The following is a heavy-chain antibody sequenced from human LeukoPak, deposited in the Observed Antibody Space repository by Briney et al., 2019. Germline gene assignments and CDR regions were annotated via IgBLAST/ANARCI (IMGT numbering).Heavy chain of an antibody. CDR2: IRSKTDGGTT. CDR3: TTEEVAVAGQFDY. V-gene: IGHV3-15*01. Sequence: PGGSLRLSCAASGFTFSSYAMSWDRQAPGKGLEWVGRIRSKTDGGTTDYAAPVKGRFTISRDDSKNTLYLQMNSLKTEDTAVYYCTTEEVAVAGQFDYWGQGTLVTVSS. D-gene: IGHD6-19*01. J-gene: IGHJ4*02. CDR1: GFTFSSYA.